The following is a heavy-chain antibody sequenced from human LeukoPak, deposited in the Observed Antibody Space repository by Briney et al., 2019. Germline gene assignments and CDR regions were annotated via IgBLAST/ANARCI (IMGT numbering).Heavy chain of an antibody. CDR2: IYSGGDT. V-gene: IGHV3-53*01. Sequence: GGSLRLSCAASGFTVSRNYMSWVRQAPGKGLEWASVIYSGGDTYYADSVKGRFTISRDISKNTLYLQMNSLRAEDTAFYYCARSPPASPFDYWGQGTLVTVSS. CDR1: GFTVSRNY. CDR3: ARSPPASPFDY. D-gene: IGHD2-2*01. J-gene: IGHJ4*02.